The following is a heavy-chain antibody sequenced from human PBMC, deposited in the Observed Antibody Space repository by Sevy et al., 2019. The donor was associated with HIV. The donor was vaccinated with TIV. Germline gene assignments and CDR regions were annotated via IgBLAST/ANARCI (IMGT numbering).Heavy chain of an antibody. J-gene: IGHJ4*02. Sequence: SETLSLTCTVSGYSISSGYYWGRIRQPPGKGLEWIGSIYHSGSTYYNPSLKSRVTISVDTSKNQFSLKLSSVTAADTAVYYCARVDSSGYYFDYWGQGTLVTVSS. CDR1: GYSISSGYY. V-gene: IGHV4-38-2*02. CDR2: IYHSGST. D-gene: IGHD3-22*01. CDR3: ARVDSSGYYFDY.